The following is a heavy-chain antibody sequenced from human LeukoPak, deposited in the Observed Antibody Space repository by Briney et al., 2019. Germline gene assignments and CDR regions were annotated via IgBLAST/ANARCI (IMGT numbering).Heavy chain of an antibody. D-gene: IGHD2/OR15-2a*01. Sequence: GGSLRLSCTASGCAFSNYAVNWGRQPPGKGKQLVSAISVSGGTTYYADPVQSRLTISRDNSKNTLYLQMNSLRTEDTAAYYCAKTVIGTTYYDNWGQGTRVTVS. J-gene: IGHJ4*02. CDR2: ISVSGGTT. CDR1: GCAFSNYA. V-gene: IGHV3-23*01. CDR3: AKTVIGTTYYDN.